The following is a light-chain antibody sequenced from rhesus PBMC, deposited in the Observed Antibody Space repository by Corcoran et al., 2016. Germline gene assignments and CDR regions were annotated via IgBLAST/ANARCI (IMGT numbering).Light chain of an antibody. CDR2: KAS. J-gene: IGKJ2*01. Sequence: DIQMTQSPSSLSASVGDRVTITCRASENVNNYLHWYQQKPGKAPKLLIYKASNLESGVPSRFSGSASWTDFTLTISILQPEDFATYYCQHSYVTPYSFGQGTKVEIK. CDR3: QHSYVTPYS. CDR1: ENVNNY. V-gene: IGKV1-74*01.